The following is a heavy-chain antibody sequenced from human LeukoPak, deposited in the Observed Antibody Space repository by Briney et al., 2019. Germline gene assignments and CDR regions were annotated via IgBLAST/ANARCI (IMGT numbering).Heavy chain of an antibody. J-gene: IGHJ5*02. V-gene: IGHV4-34*01. D-gene: IGHD4-17*01. CDR2: INNSGST. CDR3: ARDRGYGDYFSFGYWFDP. Sequence: TSETLSLTCAVYGGSFSGYHWSWIRQPPGKGLEWIGEINNSGSTNYNPSLKSRVTISVDTSTNQFSLKLSSVTAADTAVYYCARDRGYGDYFSFGYWFDPWGQGTLVTVSS. CDR1: GGSFSGYH.